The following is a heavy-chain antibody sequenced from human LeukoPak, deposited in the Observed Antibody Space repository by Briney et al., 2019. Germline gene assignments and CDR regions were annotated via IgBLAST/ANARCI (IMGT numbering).Heavy chain of an antibody. D-gene: IGHD4-17*01. V-gene: IGHV4-39*01. CDR2: IYYSGDT. CDR1: GGSISNNNCY. Sequence: PSETLSLTCGVSGGSISNNNCYWGWIRQPPGKGLEWIGSIYYSGDTNYNSSLRSRVTISVDTSKNQFTLNLSSVTAADTAVYFCARTLSTGGISKGYFHYWGQGTLVTVSS. CDR3: ARTLSTGGISKGYFHY. J-gene: IGHJ4*02.